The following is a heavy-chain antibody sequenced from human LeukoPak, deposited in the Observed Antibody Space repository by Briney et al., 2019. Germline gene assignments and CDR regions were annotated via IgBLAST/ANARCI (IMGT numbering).Heavy chain of an antibody. CDR2: IYYSGST. J-gene: IGHJ3*02. CDR1: GGSISSYY. D-gene: IGHD1-26*01. CDR3: SRDSSYGPRAFDI. Sequence: SETLSLTCTVSGGSISSYYWSWIRQPPGKGLEWIGYIYYSGSTNYNPSLKSRVTISVDTSKNQFSLKLSSVNAADTAVYYCSRDSSYGPRAFDIWGQGTMVTVSS. V-gene: IGHV4-59*01.